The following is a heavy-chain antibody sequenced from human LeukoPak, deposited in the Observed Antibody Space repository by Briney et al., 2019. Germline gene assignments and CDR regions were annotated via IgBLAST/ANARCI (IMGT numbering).Heavy chain of an antibody. CDR1: GFTFSSYW. CDR3: ARDGDGQLEPADY. J-gene: IGHJ4*02. CDR2: IKQDGSEK. V-gene: IGHV3-7*01. Sequence: GGSLRLSCAASGFTFSSYWMSWVRQAPGKGLEWVANIKQDGSEKYYVDSVKGRFTISRDNAKNSLYLQMNSLRAEDTAVYYCARDGDGQLEPADYWGQGTLVTVSS. D-gene: IGHD1-1*01.